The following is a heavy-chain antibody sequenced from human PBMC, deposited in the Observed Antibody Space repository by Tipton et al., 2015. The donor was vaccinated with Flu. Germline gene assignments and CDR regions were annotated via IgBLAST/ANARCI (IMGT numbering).Heavy chain of an antibody. CDR1: GDSISSDSY. Sequence: PGLVKPSETLSLTCAVSGDSISSDSYWAWIRQFPGKGLEWIGTVSRTGSTIYNPSLKSRVTISIDTSKNQFSLNMRSVTAADMAVYYCARRDYSNYVSDPESWFAPRGQGTLVAVSS. J-gene: IGHJ5*02. CDR3: ARRDYSNYVSDPESWFAP. D-gene: IGHD4-11*01. V-gene: IGHV4-38-2*01. CDR2: VSRTGST.